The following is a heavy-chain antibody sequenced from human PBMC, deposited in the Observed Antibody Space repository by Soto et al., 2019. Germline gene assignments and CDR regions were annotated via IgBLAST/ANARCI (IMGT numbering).Heavy chain of an antibody. D-gene: IGHD6-6*01. J-gene: IGHJ4*02. Sequence: ASVKVSCKASGYTFTSYGISWVRQAPGQGLEWMGWISAYNGNTNYAQKLQGRVNMTTDTSTSTAYMGLRSLRSDDTAVYYCARSWVSSSLTDFDYWGQGTLVTVSS. CDR2: ISAYNGNT. CDR3: ARSWVSSSLTDFDY. CDR1: GYTFTSYG. V-gene: IGHV1-18*01.